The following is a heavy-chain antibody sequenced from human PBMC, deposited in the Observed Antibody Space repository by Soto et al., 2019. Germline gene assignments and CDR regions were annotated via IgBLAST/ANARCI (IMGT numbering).Heavy chain of an antibody. CDR1: GGTFSSYA. CDR2: IIPIFGTA. D-gene: IGHD3-9*01. J-gene: IGHJ4*02. CDR3: ASCRPDYYDILTGYYPSGY. Sequence: QVQLVQSGAEVKKPGSSVKVSCKASGGTFSSYAISWVRQAPGQGLEWMGGIIPIFGTANYAQKFQGRVTITADESTSTAYMELSSLRSEDTAVYYCASCRPDYYDILTGYYPSGYWGQGTLVTVSS. V-gene: IGHV1-69*12.